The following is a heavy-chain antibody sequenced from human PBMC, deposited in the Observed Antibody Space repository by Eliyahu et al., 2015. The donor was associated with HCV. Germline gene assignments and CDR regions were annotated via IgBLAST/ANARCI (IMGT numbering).Heavy chain of an antibody. J-gene: IGHJ4*02. CDR3: ARDKLSLVLDY. CDR2: ISYDGSNK. V-gene: IGHV3-30-3*01. D-gene: IGHD1-7*01. Sequence: QVQLVESGGGVVQPGRSLRLSCAASGFTFSSYAMHWVRQAPGKGLEGVAVISYDGSNKYYADSVKGRFTISRDNSKNTLYLQMNSLRAEDTAVYYCARDKLSLVLDYWGQGTLVTVSS. CDR1: GFTFSSYA.